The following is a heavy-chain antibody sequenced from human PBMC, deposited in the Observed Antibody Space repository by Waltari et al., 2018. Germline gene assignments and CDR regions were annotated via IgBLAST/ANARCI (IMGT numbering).Heavy chain of an antibody. D-gene: IGHD2-15*01. Sequence: QVQLQESGPGLVKPSGTLSLTCAVSGGSISSSNWWSWVRQPPGKGLEGIGEIYHSGSTNYNPSLKSRVTISGDKSKNQFSLKLSSVTAADTAVYYCARVSVGEWFDYWGQGTLVTVSS. CDR2: IYHSGST. CDR3: ARVSVGEWFDY. J-gene: IGHJ4*02. V-gene: IGHV4-4*02. CDR1: GGSISSSNW.